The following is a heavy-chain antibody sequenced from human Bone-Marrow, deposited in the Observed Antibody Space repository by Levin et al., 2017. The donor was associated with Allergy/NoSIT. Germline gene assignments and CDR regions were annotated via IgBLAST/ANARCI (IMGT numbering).Heavy chain of an antibody. CDR3: AREVAYDGPSDYCGMDV. CDR2: IYYSGST. Sequence: SETLSLTCTVSGGSISSSSYYWGWIRQPPGTGLEWIGTIYYSGSTYYNPSLKSRVTISIDMSKNQFSLKLSSVTAADTAGYYCAREVAYDGPSDYCGMDVWGQGTTVTVSS. J-gene: IGHJ6*02. CDR1: GGSISSSSYY. D-gene: IGHD5-12*01. V-gene: IGHV4-39*07.